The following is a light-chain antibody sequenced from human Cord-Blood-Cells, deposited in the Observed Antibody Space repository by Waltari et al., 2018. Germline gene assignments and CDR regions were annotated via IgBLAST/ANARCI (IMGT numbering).Light chain of an antibody. CDR1: SSAVGSYNL. CDR2: EGS. V-gene: IGLV2-23*01. J-gene: IGLJ3*02. CDR3: CSYAGSSTWV. Sequence: QSALTQPASVSGSPGQSNTISCTGTSSAVGSYNLVSWYQQHPGKAPKLMIYEGSKRPSGVSNRFSGSKSGNTASLTISGLQAEDEADYYCCSYAGSSTWVFGGGTKLTVL.